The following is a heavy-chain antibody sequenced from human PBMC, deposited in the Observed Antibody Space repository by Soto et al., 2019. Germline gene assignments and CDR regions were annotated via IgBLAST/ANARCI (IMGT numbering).Heavy chain of an antibody. Sequence: ASVKVSCKASGYTFTGYYMHWVRQAPGQGLEWMGWINPNSGGTNYAQKFQGWVTMTRDTSISTAYMELSRLRSDDTAVYYCARGSREYSAYAWEYWGQGNLVSVS. CDR2: INPNSGGT. J-gene: IGHJ4*02. V-gene: IGHV1-2*04. CDR3: ARGSREYSAYAWEY. CDR1: GYTFTGYY. D-gene: IGHD5-12*01.